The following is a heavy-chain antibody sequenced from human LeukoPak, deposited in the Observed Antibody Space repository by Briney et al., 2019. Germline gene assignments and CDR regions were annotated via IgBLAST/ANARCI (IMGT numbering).Heavy chain of an antibody. Sequence: PSETLSLTCTVSGGSISSYYWSWIRQPPGKGLEWIGYIYYGGSTNYNPSLKSRVTISVDTSKNQFSLKLSSVTAADTAVYYCARAAYCGGDCYSAYDYWGQGTLVTVSS. J-gene: IGHJ4*02. CDR2: IYYGGST. CDR3: ARAAYCGGDCYSAYDY. D-gene: IGHD2-21*02. V-gene: IGHV4-59*01. CDR1: GGSISSYY.